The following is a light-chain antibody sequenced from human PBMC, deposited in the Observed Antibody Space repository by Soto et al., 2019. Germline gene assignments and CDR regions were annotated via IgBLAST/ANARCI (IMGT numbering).Light chain of an antibody. CDR3: QQYNSYSPT. V-gene: IGKV1-5*03. J-gene: IGKJ1*01. CDR1: QSISVW. Sequence: DIQMTQSPSTLSASVGDRVTITCRASQSISVWLAWYQQKAGKAPNLLIYKASRLESGVPSRFSGSGSETECTLTISGLQPGDSATYYCQQYNSYSPTFGQGTKVDIK. CDR2: KAS.